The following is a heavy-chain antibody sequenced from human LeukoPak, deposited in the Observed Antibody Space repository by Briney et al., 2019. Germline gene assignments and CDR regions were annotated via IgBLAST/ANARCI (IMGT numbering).Heavy chain of an antibody. D-gene: IGHD6-19*01. CDR2: IYTSGST. CDR1: GGSFSSYS. V-gene: IGHV4-4*07. J-gene: IGHJ4*02. Sequence: SETLSLTCTVSGGSFSSYSWSWVRQPAGKGLEWIGRIYTSGSTNYNPSLKSRVTMSVDTSKNQFSLKLSSVTAADTAVYYCVRAVAASAPDYFDYWGQGTLVTVSS. CDR3: VRAVAASAPDYFDY.